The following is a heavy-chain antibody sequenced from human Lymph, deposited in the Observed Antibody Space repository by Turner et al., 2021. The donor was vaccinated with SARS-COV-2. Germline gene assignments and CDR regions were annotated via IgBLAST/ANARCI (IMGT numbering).Heavy chain of an antibody. V-gene: IGHV3-33*01. CDR2: IWYDGSNK. D-gene: IGHD5-18*01. CDR1: GFTFRSYG. J-gene: IGHJ4*02. CDR3: ARQLWLRGTFDY. Sequence: QVQLVESGGGVVQPGRSLRLSCAASGFTFRSYGMHWVRQAPGKGLECVAAIWYDGSNKYYADSVKGRFTISRDNSKNTLYLQMNSLRAEDTAVYYCARQLWLRGTFDYWGQGTLVTVSS.